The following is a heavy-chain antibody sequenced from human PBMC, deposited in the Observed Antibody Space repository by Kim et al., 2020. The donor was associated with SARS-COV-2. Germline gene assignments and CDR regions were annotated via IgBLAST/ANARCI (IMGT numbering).Heavy chain of an antibody. D-gene: IGHD3-3*01. CDR2: IYWDDDK. V-gene: IGHV2-5*02. CDR3: ALSKSNYDFWSGYNPFDY. Sequence: SGPTLVKPTQTLTLTCTFSGFSLSTSGVGVGWIRQPPGKALEWLALIYWDDDKRYSPSLKSRLTITKDTSKNQVFLTMTNMDPVDTATYYCALSKSNYDFWSGYNPFDYWGQGTLVTVSS. CDR1: GFSLSTSGVG. J-gene: IGHJ4*02.